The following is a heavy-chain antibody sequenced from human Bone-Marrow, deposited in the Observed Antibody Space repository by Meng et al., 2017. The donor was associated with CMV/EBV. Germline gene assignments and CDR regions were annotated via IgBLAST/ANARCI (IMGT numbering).Heavy chain of an antibody. V-gene: IGHV3-21*01. J-gene: IGHJ4*02. CDR1: GFTFSSYS. D-gene: IGHD3-3*01. CDR2: ISSSSSYI. CDR3: ARDSTIFPPRNLDY. Sequence: GESLKISCAASGFTFSSYSMNWVRQAPGKGLEWVSSISSSSSYIYYADSVKGRFTISRDNAKNSLYLQMNSLRAEDTAVYYCARDSTIFPPRNLDYWGQGTLVTVSS.